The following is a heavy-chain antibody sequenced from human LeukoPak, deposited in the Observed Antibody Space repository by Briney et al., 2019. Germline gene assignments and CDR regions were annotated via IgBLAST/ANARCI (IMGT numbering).Heavy chain of an antibody. J-gene: IGHJ4*02. CDR1: GGSFSGYY. CDR3: ARLTHLWFGRKFDY. Sequence: SETLSLTCAVYGGSFSGYYWSWIRQPPGKGLEWIGEINHSGSTNYNPSLKSRVTISVDTSKNQFSLKLSSVTAADTAVYYCARLTHLWFGRKFDYWGQGTLVTVSS. V-gene: IGHV4-34*01. CDR2: INHSGST. D-gene: IGHD3-10*01.